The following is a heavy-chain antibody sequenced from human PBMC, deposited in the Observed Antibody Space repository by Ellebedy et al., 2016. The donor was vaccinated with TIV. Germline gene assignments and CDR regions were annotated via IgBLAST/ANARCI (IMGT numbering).Heavy chain of an antibody. CDR3: AAAAGAGDDAFDI. J-gene: IGHJ3*02. V-gene: IGHV3-48*01. D-gene: IGHD6-13*01. CDR1: GFTFIIYS. CDR2: ISSSSRTI. Sequence: GESLMISXASSGFTFIIYSLNWVRQAPGKGLEWVSYISSSSRTIYYADSVKGRFTISRDNAKNSLYLQMNSLRAEDTAVYYCAAAAGAGDDAFDIWGQGTMVTVSS.